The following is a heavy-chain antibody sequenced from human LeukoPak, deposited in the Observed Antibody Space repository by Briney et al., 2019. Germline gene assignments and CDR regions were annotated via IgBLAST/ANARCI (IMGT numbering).Heavy chain of an antibody. CDR2: MNPNSGNT. Sequence: ASVKVSCKASGYTFTSYDINWVRQATGQGLEWMGWMNPNSGNTGYAQKFQGRVTITRNTSISTAYMELSSLRSEDTAVYYCARGGQVRGEVDYWGQGALVTVSS. J-gene: IGHJ4*02. V-gene: IGHV1-8*03. CDR3: ARGGQVRGEVDY. CDR1: GYTFTSYD. D-gene: IGHD3-10*01.